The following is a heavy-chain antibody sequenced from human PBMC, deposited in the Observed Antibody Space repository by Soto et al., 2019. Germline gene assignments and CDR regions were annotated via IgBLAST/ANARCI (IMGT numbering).Heavy chain of an antibody. Sequence: QVQLVESGGGVVQPGRSLRLSCAASGFTFTGYYMHWVRQAPGQGLEWMGWINPNSGGTNYAQKFQGRVTMTRDTSISTAYMELSRLRSDDTAVYYCARDPLDYDSSEVYFDYWGQGTLVTVSS. D-gene: IGHD3-22*01. CDR2: INPNSGGT. V-gene: IGHV1-2*02. CDR1: GFTFTGYY. CDR3: ARDPLDYDSSEVYFDY. J-gene: IGHJ4*02.